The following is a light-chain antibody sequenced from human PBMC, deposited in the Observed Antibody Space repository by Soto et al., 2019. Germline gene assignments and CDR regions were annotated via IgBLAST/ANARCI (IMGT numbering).Light chain of an antibody. J-gene: IGKJ4*02. Sequence: IVLTQSPGTLSLSPGERATLSCRASQSVGRNYLAWYQQKPGQAPRLLIHGASNRATGIPDRFSGSGSGTDFTLTISRLEPEDFAVYYCQQYASSPLTFGGGTKVEIK. CDR3: QQYASSPLT. CDR2: GAS. CDR1: QSVGRNY. V-gene: IGKV3-20*01.